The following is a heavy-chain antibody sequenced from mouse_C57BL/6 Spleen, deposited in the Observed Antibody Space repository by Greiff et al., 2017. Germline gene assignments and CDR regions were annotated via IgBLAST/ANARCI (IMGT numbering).Heavy chain of an antibody. D-gene: IGHD1-1*01. Sequence: VQLQQPGAELVKPGASVKLSCKASGYTFTSYWMHWVKQRPGRGLEWIGRIDPNSGGTKYNEKFKSKATLSVDKPSSTAYLQLSSLTSGDSAVYSSARDTVVDYYAMDYWGQGTSVTVSS. CDR1: GYTFTSYW. J-gene: IGHJ4*01. CDR2: IDPNSGGT. V-gene: IGHV1-72*01. CDR3: ARDTVVDYYAMDY.